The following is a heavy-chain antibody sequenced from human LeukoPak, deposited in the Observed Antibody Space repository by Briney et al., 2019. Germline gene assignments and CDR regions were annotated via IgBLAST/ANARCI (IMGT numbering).Heavy chain of an antibody. CDR2: IYYTGDT. J-gene: IGHJ4*02. Sequence: SETLSLTCTVSGDSVTNTRYYWGWIRQPPGKGLEWIGTIYYTGDTYYNPSLKSRVTISVDTSNDQFSLELTSVTAADTAVYYCARESSVTATYWGQGTLVTVSS. D-gene: IGHD2-15*01. CDR1: GDSVTNTRYY. CDR3: ARESSVTATY. V-gene: IGHV4-39*07.